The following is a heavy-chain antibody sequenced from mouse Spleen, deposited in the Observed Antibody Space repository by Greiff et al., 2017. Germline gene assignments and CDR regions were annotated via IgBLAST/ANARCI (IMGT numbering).Heavy chain of an antibody. CDR1: GYTFTSYW. CDR2: IDPSDSYT. J-gene: IGHJ2*01. Sequence: VQLQQPGAELVKPGASVKLSCKASGYTFTSYWMQWVKQRPGQGLEWIGEIDPSDSYTNYNQKFKGKATLTVDTSSSTAYMQLSSLTSEDSAVYYCARSVDGSSYYFDYWGQGTTLTVSS. CDR3: ARSVDGSSYYFDY. D-gene: IGHD1-1*01. V-gene: IGHV1-50*01.